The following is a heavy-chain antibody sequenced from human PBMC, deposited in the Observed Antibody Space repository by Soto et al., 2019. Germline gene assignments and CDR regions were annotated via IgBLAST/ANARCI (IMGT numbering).Heavy chain of an antibody. CDR3: ARDAARYCSSTSCYIYYYGMDV. J-gene: IGHJ6*02. Sequence: ASVKVSCKASGYTFTSYGICWVRQAPGQGREWMGWISAYNGNTNYAQKLQGRVTMTTDTSTSTAYMELRSLRSDDTAVYYCARDAARYCSSTSCYIYYYGMDVWGQGTTVTVSS. V-gene: IGHV1-18*01. CDR1: GYTFTSYG. D-gene: IGHD2-2*02. CDR2: ISAYNGNT.